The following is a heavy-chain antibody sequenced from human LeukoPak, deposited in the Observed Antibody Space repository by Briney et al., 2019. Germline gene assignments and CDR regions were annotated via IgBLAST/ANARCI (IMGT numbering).Heavy chain of an antibody. V-gene: IGHV3-30*03. J-gene: IGHJ4*02. CDR3: AILVAVVAADVLDY. D-gene: IGHD2-15*01. Sequence: GRSLRLSCAASGFTFSSYGMHWVRQAPGKGLEWVAVISYDGSNKYYADSVKGRFTISRDNSKNTLYLQMNSLRAEDTAVYYCAILVAVVAADVLDYWGQGTLVTVSS. CDR2: ISYDGSNK. CDR1: GFTFSSYG.